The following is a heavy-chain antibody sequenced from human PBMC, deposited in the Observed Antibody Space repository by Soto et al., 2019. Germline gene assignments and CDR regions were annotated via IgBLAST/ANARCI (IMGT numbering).Heavy chain of an antibody. D-gene: IGHD3-10*01. Sequence: ASVKVSCKASGYTFTSYGISWVRQAPGQRLEWMGWISAYNGNTNYAQKLQGRVTMTTDTSTSTAYMELRSLRSDDTAVYYCARDGLRITMVRGVIRFDYWGQGTLVTVSS. CDR1: GYTFTSYG. CDR2: ISAYNGNT. J-gene: IGHJ4*02. V-gene: IGHV1-18*01. CDR3: ARDGLRITMVRGVIRFDY.